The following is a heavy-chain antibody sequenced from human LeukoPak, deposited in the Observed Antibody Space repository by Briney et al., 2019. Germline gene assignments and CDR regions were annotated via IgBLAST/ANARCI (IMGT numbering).Heavy chain of an antibody. D-gene: IGHD5-18*01. CDR2: INHSGST. CDR3: ARGYGRGYSYGRYFDY. CDR1: GGSFSGYY. J-gene: IGHJ4*02. V-gene: IGHV4-34*01. Sequence: SETLSLICAVYGGSFSGYYWSWIRQPPGKGLEWIGEINHSGSTNYNPSLKSRVTISVDTSKNQFSLKLSSVTAADTAVYYCARGYGRGYSYGRYFDYWGQGTLVTVSS.